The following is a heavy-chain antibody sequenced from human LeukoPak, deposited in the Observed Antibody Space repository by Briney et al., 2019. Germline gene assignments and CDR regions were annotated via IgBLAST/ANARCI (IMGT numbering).Heavy chain of an antibody. D-gene: IGHD5-24*01. J-gene: IGHJ3*02. CDR2: IYSGGST. CDR3: ATDKERAQGI. Sequence: GGSLRLSCAASGFTVSSNYMSWVRQAPGKGLEWVSVIYSGGSTYYADSVKGRFTISGDNSKNTLYLQMNSLRAEDTAVYHCATDKERAQGIWGQGTMVTVSS. V-gene: IGHV3-66*02. CDR1: GFTVSSNY.